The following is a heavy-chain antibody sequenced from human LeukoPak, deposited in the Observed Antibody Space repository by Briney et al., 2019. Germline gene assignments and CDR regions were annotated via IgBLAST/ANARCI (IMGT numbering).Heavy chain of an antibody. D-gene: IGHD5-12*01. CDR1: GFTFSDYY. J-gene: IGHJ4*02. CDR2: IYSGGST. Sequence: QPGGSLRLSCAASGFTFSDYYMSWIRQAPGKGLEWVSVIYSGGSTYYADSVKGRFTISRDNSKNTLYLQMNSLRAEDTAVYYCARGESGYDRYWGQGTLVTVSS. CDR3: ARGESGYDRY. V-gene: IGHV3-53*01.